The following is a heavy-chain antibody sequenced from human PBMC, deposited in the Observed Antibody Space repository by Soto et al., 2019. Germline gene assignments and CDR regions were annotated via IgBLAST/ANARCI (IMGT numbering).Heavy chain of an antibody. D-gene: IGHD2-15*01. CDR1: GFTFSAYD. Sequence: GGSLRLSCAASGFTFSAYDMHWVRQTTGKGLEWVSAIGAADDPYYLGSVKGRFTISRENAKNSLYLQMNSLRAEDTAVYYCARAYSGRLPRRADYYFAMDAWGQGTTVTVSS. CDR2: IGAADDP. CDR3: ARAYSGRLPRRADYYFAMDA. V-gene: IGHV3-13*05. J-gene: IGHJ6*02.